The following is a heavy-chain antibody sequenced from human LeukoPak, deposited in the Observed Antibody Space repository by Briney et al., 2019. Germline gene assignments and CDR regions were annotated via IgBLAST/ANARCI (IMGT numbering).Heavy chain of an antibody. J-gene: IGHJ5*02. D-gene: IGHD6-6*01. CDR3: ARDYSQLGRFDP. CDR2: IYYSGST. V-gene: IGHV4-59*01. CDR1: GDSISSYY. Sequence: SETRSLTCTVSGDSISSYYWSWIRQPPGKGLEWIGYIYYSGSTNYNPSLKSRVTISVDTSKNQFSLKLSSVTAADTAVYYCARDYSQLGRFDPWGQGTLVTVSS.